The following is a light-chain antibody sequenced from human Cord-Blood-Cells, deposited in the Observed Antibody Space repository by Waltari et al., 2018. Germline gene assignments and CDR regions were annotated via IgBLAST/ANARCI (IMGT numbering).Light chain of an antibody. V-gene: IGKV1-39*01. Sequence: DIQMPKSPSSLSASVGDRVTITSRASQSISSYLNWYQQKPGKAPKLLIYSSSSLRSGVPSRFSGSGSGTDFTLTISSLQPEDFATYYCQLSYSTPTWTFGQGTKVEIK. CDR1: QSISSY. CDR3: QLSYSTPTWT. CDR2: SSS. J-gene: IGKJ1*01.